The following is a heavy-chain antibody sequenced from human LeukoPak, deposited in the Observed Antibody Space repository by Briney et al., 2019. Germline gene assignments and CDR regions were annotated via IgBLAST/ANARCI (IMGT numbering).Heavy chain of an antibody. CDR1: GGSISSGGYY. Sequence: PSETLSLTCTVSGGSISSGGYYWSWIRQHPGKGLEWIGYIYYSGSTYYNPSLKSRVTISVDTSKNQFSLKLSSVTAADTAVYYCARDSSSIVGATEHFDYWGQGTLVTVSS. D-gene: IGHD1-26*01. J-gene: IGHJ4*02. V-gene: IGHV4-31*03. CDR3: ARDSSSIVGATEHFDY. CDR2: IYYSGST.